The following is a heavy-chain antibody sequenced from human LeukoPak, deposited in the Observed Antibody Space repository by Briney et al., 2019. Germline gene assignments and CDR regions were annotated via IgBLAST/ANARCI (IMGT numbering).Heavy chain of an antibody. CDR1: GFTFSTNG. CDR3: AKDRVAAMVPSD. J-gene: IGHJ4*02. CDR2: ISDSGGGA. D-gene: IGHD5-18*01. Sequence: PGESLRLSCAASGFTFSTNGMTWVRQAPGKGLEWVSTISDSGGGAYYADSVKGRFTISRDSSRSTLYLQMHSLRAEDTAVYYCAKDRVAAMVPSDWGQGTLVTVSS. V-gene: IGHV3-23*01.